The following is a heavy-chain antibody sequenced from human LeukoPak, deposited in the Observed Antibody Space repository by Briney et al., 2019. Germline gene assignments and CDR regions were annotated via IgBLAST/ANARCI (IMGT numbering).Heavy chain of an antibody. Sequence: GGSLRLSCAASGFTFSSYAMSWVRQAPGKGLEWVSAISGSGGSTHYADSVKGRFTISRDNSKNTLYLQMNSLRAEDTAVYYCAKDRRMATIQREFDYWGQGTLVTVSS. J-gene: IGHJ4*02. CDR2: ISGSGGST. CDR3: AKDRRMATIQREFDY. D-gene: IGHD5-24*01. CDR1: GFTFSSYA. V-gene: IGHV3-23*01.